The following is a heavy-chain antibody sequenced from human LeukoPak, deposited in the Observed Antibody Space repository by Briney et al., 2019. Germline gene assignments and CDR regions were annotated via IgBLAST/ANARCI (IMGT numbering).Heavy chain of an antibody. Sequence: SPTLSLTCAISGYSVTINSAAWNWVRQSPSRGLEWLGRTYYRCKWYNDYAVSVKSRIPINPDTTKNQFSLQLTSVTPEGTAVYYCAREEGGWPRNFDYWGQGTLVTVSS. J-gene: IGHJ4*02. CDR3: AREEGGWPRNFDY. D-gene: IGHD6-19*01. CDR2: TYYRCKWYN. CDR1: GYSVTINSAA. V-gene: IGHV6-1*01.